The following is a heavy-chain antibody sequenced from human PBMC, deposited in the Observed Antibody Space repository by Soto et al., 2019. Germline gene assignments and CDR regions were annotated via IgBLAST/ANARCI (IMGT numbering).Heavy chain of an antibody. D-gene: IGHD3-10*01. V-gene: IGHV4-4*02. CDR2: IYHSGST. CDR3: ARDRAGSYGMDV. J-gene: IGHJ6*02. CDR1: CGASISSNW. Sequence: TLSVTCAVSCGASISSNWWSWVRQPPGKGLEWIGEIYHSGSTSYNPSLKSRVTISVDKSKNQFSLKLSSVTAADTAVYYCARDRAGSYGMDVWGQGTTVTVSS.